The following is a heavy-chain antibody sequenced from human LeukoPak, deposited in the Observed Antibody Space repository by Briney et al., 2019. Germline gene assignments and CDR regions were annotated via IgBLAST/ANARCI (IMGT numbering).Heavy chain of an antibody. CDR1: GGSISSYY. CDR3: ASLSIAVAGRIDY. D-gene: IGHD6-19*01. CDR2: IYYSGST. Sequence: PSETLSLTCTVSGGSISSYYWSWIRQPPGKGLEWIGYIYYSGSTNYNPSLKSRVTISVDTSKNQFSLKLSSVTAADTAVYYCASLSIAVAGRIDYWGQGTLVTVSS. V-gene: IGHV4-59*01. J-gene: IGHJ4*02.